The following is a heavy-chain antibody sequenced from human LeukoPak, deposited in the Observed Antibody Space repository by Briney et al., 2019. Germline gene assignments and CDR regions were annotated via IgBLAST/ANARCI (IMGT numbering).Heavy chain of an antibody. V-gene: IGHV3-30*18. CDR2: ISYDGSNK. Sequence: GGSLRLSCAASGFTFSSYGMHWVRQAPGKGLEWVAVISYDGSNKYYADSVKGRFTISRDNSKHTLYLQMNSLRAEDTAVYYCAKEFTYYYDSSGYRPYYFDYWGQGTLVTVSS. CDR1: GFTFSSYG. D-gene: IGHD3-22*01. CDR3: AKEFTYYYDSSGYRPYYFDY. J-gene: IGHJ4*02.